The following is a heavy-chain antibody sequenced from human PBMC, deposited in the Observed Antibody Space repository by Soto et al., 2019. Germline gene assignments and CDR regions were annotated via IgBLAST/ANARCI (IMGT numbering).Heavy chain of an antibody. V-gene: IGHV1-8*01. D-gene: IGHD5-18*01. Sequence: ASVKVSCKASGYNFTRCDMNWVRQATGQGLEWMGWMNPNRGNTGSPKKFHGRVTMSSNTTLNTANMKLSSLGSEDTAVYYCARSMGYSYGSDWFDPWGQGTLVTVSS. J-gene: IGHJ5*02. CDR2: MNPNRGNT. CDR3: ARSMGYSYGSDWFDP. CDR1: GYNFTRCD.